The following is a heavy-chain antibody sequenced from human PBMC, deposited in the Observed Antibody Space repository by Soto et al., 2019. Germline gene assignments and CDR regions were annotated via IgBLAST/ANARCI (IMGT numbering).Heavy chain of an antibody. D-gene: IGHD3-22*01. CDR2: ISAYNGNT. Sequence: AASVKVSCKASGYTFTSYGISWVRQAPGQGLEWMGWISAYNGNTNYAQKLQGRVTMTTDTSTSTAYMELRSLRSDDTAVYYCARDYDSSGYPYYFDYWGQGTLVTVSS. V-gene: IGHV1-18*01. CDR1: GYTFTSYG. CDR3: ARDYDSSGYPYYFDY. J-gene: IGHJ4*02.